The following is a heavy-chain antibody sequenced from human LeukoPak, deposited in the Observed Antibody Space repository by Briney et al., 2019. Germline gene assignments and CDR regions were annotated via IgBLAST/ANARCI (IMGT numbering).Heavy chain of an antibody. CDR3: RTVAGQDYFDY. CDR2: IYHSGST. V-gene: IGHV4-4*02. CDR1: GGSISSNKW. Sequence: PSETLSLTCAVSGGSISSNKWWNWVRQPPGKGLEWIGEIYHSGSTSYNPSLKSRVTISVDKSKNQFSLKLSSVTAADTAVYYCRTVAGQDYFDYWGQGTLVTVSS. D-gene: IGHD6-19*01. J-gene: IGHJ4*02.